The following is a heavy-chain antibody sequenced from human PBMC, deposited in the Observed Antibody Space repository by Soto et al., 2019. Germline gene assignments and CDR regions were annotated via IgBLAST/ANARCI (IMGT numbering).Heavy chain of an antibody. V-gene: IGHV4-38-2*02. CDR2: IYFNGAT. Sequence: SETLSLTCSVSDHPMDSRYYWGWIRQTPDKGLEWIGSIYFNGATYTSPSFKSRIKLSVDTSKRQFSLKLISVTAADTAIYFCARVLFSGISGFDSWGRGTLVTVSS. CDR1: DHPMDSRYY. D-gene: IGHD1-1*01. J-gene: IGHJ4*02. CDR3: ARVLFSGISGFDS.